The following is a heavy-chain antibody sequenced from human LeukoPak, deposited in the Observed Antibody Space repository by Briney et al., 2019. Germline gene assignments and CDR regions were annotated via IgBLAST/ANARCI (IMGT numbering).Heavy chain of an antibody. Sequence: GGSLRLSCAASGFTFSSYSMNWVRQAPGEGLEWVSSISSSSSYIYYADSVKGRFTISRDNVKNSLYLQMNSLRAEDTAVYYCARCAPMVRGVHDAFDIWGQGTMVTVSS. CDR1: GFTFSSYS. J-gene: IGHJ3*02. CDR3: ARCAPMVRGVHDAFDI. D-gene: IGHD3-10*01. CDR2: ISSSSSYI. V-gene: IGHV3-21*01.